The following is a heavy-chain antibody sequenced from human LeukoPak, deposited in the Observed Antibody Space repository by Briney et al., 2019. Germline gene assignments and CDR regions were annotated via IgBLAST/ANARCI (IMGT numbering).Heavy chain of an antibody. Sequence: PSETLSLTCAVSGGSISSSNWWSWVRQPPGKGLEWIGEIYHSGSTNYNPSLKSRVTISVDKSKNQFSLKLSSVTAADTAVYYCASVLYSSSSGYYFDYWGQGTLVTVSS. D-gene: IGHD6-6*01. CDR3: ASVLYSSSSGYYFDY. CDR1: GGSISSSNW. J-gene: IGHJ4*02. V-gene: IGHV4-4*02. CDR2: IYHSGST.